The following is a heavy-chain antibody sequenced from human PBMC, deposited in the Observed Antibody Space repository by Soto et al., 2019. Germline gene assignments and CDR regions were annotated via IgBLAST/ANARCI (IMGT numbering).Heavy chain of an antibody. Sequence: HPGGSLRLSCSASGFIFRSYTLYWVRQAPGKGLGFVSAISGNGTTTYYADSVKGRFTISRVNSRNTLYLQMSSLRSEDTAVYYCVKCGYIYAYSAFDIWGQGTMVTVSS. CDR3: VKCGYIYAYSAFDI. CDR2: ISGNGTTT. J-gene: IGHJ3*02. D-gene: IGHD5-18*01. V-gene: IGHV3-64D*06. CDR1: GFIFRSYT.